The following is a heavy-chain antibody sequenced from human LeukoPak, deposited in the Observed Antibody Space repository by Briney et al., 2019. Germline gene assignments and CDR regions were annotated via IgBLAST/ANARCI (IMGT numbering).Heavy chain of an antibody. D-gene: IGHD5-12*01. CDR3: ADSGYDLYYFDY. Sequence: GGSLRLSCAASGFTFDDYGMSWVRQAPGKGLEWVSGINWNGGSTGYADSVKGRFTISRDNSKNTLYLQMNSLRAEDTAVYYCADSGYDLYYFDYWGQGTLVTVSS. J-gene: IGHJ4*02. V-gene: IGHV3-20*04. CDR2: INWNGGST. CDR1: GFTFDDYG.